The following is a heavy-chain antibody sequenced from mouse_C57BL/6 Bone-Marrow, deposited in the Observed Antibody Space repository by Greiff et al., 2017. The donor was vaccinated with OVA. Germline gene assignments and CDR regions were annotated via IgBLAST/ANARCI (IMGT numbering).Heavy chain of an antibody. Sequence: QVHVKQPGAELVKPGASVKLSCKASGYTFTSYWMQWVKQRPGQGLEWIGEIDPSDSYTNYNQKFKGKATLTVDTSSSTAYMQLSSLTSEDSAVYYCARWDRSDYWGQGTTLTVSS. D-gene: IGHD2-14*01. J-gene: IGHJ2*01. CDR1: GYTFTSYW. V-gene: IGHV1-50*01. CDR3: ARWDRSDY. CDR2: IDPSDSYT.